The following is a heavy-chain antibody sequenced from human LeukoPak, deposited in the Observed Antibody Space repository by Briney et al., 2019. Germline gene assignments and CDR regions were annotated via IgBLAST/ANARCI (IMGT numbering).Heavy chain of an antibody. D-gene: IGHD1-20*01. CDR2: MSPNSGNT. CDR3: ARGRGNWNDDYFDY. Sequence: ASVKVSCKASGYTFTSYDINWVRQATGQGLEWMGWMSPNSGNTGYAQKFQGRVTMTRNTSISTAYMELSSLRSEDTAVYYCARGRGNWNDDYFDYWGQGTLVTVSS. V-gene: IGHV1-8*01. CDR1: GYTFTSYD. J-gene: IGHJ4*02.